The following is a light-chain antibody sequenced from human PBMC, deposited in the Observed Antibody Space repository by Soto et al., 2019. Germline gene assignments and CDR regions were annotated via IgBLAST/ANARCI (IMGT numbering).Light chain of an antibody. CDR2: DSS. V-gene: IGKV3D-15*01. J-gene: IGKJ1*01. CDR3: QHYNSYRA. Sequence: EIVMTQSPATLSVSPGGRATLSCRASQSISGTLAWYQQKPGQPPILLIYDSSTRATGFPDRFSGSGSGTEFTLTISLLQPDDVATYCCQHYNSYRAFGQGTKVDI. CDR1: QSISGT.